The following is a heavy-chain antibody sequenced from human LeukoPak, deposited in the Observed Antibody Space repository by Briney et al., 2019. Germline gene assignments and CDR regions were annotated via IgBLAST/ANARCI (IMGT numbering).Heavy chain of an antibody. J-gene: IGHJ4*02. Sequence: GASVKVSCKASGYTFTSYGIGWVRQAPGQGLEWMGGIIPIFGTANYAQKFQGRVTITADESTSTAYMELSSLRSEDTAVYYCAREGFPDCSSTSCPRNYWGQGTLVTVSS. CDR3: AREGFPDCSSTSCPRNY. CDR1: GYTFTSYG. D-gene: IGHD2-2*01. V-gene: IGHV1-69*13. CDR2: IIPIFGTA.